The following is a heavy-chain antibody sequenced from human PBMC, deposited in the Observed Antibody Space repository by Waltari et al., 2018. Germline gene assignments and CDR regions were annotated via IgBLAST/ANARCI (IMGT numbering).Heavy chain of an antibody. J-gene: IGHJ4*02. CDR1: GGSISSSSYY. CDR3: ARVYSRGYYFDY. D-gene: IGHD6-13*01. V-gene: IGHV4-39*07. Sequence: QLQLQESGPGLVKPSETLSLTCTVSGGSISSSSYYWGWIRQPPGKGLEWSGSIYYSGSTYYNPSLKSRVTISVDTSKNQFSLKLSSVTAADTAVYYCARVYSRGYYFDYWGQGTLVTVSS. CDR2: IYYSGST.